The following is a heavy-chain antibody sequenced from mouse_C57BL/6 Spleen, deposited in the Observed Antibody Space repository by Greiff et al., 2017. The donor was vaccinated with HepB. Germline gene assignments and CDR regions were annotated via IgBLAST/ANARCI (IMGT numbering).Heavy chain of an antibody. Sequence: EVMLVESEGGLVQPGSSMKLSCTASGFTFSDYYMAWVRQVPEKGLEWVANINYDGSSTYYLDSLKSRFIISRDNAKNILYLQMSSLKSEDTATYYCERIGNWDHYYAMDYWGQGTSVTVSS. CDR2: INYDGSST. J-gene: IGHJ4*01. V-gene: IGHV5-16*01. CDR3: ERIGNWDHYYAMDY. D-gene: IGHD4-1*01. CDR1: GFTFSDYY.